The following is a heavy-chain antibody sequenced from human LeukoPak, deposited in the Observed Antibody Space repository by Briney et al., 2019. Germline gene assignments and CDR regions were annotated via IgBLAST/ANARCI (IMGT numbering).Heavy chain of an antibody. V-gene: IGHV3-21*01. D-gene: IGHD3-3*01. CDR1: GFTFSTYS. Sequence: PGGSLRLSCAASGFTFSTYSMNWVRQALGKGLGWVSSISGGSSYIYYADSVKGGFTTSRDNAKNSLYLKMNSMRAEDTAVYYCARETPGGEWLLIYYWGQGTLVTVSS. CDR2: ISGGSSYI. CDR3: ARETPGGEWLLIYY. J-gene: IGHJ4*01.